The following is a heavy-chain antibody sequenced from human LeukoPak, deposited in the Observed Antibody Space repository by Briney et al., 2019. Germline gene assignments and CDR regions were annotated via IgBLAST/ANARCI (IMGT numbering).Heavy chain of an antibody. J-gene: IGHJ5*02. Sequence: GESLKISCKGSGYSFTSYWISWVRQMPGKGLEWMGRIDPSDSYTNYSPSFQGHVTISADESISTAYLQWSSLKASDTAMYYCARRVSSSGWFDPWGQGTLVTVSS. CDR1: GYSFTSYW. CDR3: ARRVSSSGWFDP. V-gene: IGHV5-10-1*01. CDR2: IDPSDSYT. D-gene: IGHD6-6*01.